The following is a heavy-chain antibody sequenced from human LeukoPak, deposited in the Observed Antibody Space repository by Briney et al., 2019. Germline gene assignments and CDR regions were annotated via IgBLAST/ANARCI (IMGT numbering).Heavy chain of an antibody. Sequence: GGSLRLSCAASGFSVSGNNIHWVRQAPGKGLEWVSVIYRGDNTYYAASVKGRFTVSRDNSKNTLFLQMNSLRAEDTAVYCCARGGARQQLVENYFDHWGRGTLVTVSS. CDR3: ARGGARQQLVENYFDH. CDR2: IYRGDNT. V-gene: IGHV3-53*01. CDR1: GFSVSGNN. J-gene: IGHJ4*02. D-gene: IGHD6-13*01.